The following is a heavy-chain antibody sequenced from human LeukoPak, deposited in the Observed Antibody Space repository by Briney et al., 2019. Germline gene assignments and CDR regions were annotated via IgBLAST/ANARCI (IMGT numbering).Heavy chain of an antibody. CDR1: GFSFNSYT. V-gene: IGHV3-21*01. CDR2: ISPVSSYT. J-gene: IGHJ6*02. CDR3: VRDVSRRVGMDV. D-gene: IGHD5/OR15-5a*01. Sequence: GGSLRLSCLASGFSFNSYTMNWVREAPGKGLEWVSTISPVSSYTWYAESVKGRFTISRDNPKNSLYLQMDSLRAEDTAVYYCVRDVSRRVGMDVWGQGTTVTVSS.